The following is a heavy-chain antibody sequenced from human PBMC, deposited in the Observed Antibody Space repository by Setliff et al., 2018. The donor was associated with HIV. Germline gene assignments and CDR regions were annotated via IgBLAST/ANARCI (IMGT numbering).Heavy chain of an antibody. CDR1: GGSFSGYF. CDR3: ARDVPWGDYYYYMDV. D-gene: IGHD3-16*01. CDR2: INHSGST. Sequence: SETLSLTCAVYGGSFSGYFWTWIRQPPGKGLEWIGEINHSGSTNYNPSLKSRVTMSVDTSKNQFSLELSSVTAADTAVYYCARDVPWGDYYYYMDVWGKGTTVTVSS. V-gene: IGHV4-34*01. J-gene: IGHJ6*03.